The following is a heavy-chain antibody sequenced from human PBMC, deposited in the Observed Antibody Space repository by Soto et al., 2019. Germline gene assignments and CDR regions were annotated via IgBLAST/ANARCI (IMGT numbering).Heavy chain of an antibody. CDR1: GFTFSNTW. Sequence: EVQLVESGGGLVKPGGSLRLSCAASGFTFSNTWMNWVRQALGKGLEWVGRIKSETDGGTTDYAAPVKGRFTISRDDSRNTLYLQMNSLKTEDTAVYYCTTASTKRNGNSPGYWGQGTLVTVSS. D-gene: IGHD2-8*01. CDR3: TTASTKRNGNSPGY. V-gene: IGHV3-15*01. CDR2: IKSETDGGTT. J-gene: IGHJ4*02.